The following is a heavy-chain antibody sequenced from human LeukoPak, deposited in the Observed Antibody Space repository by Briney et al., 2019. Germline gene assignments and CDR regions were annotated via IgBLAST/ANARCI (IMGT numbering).Heavy chain of an antibody. CDR3: AIMHGYYDGSGYWVQ. V-gene: IGHV3-23*01. CDR1: AFTFAGMA. Sequence: GGPLSFSGAASAFTFAGMALGWFGQAQGKDWNGVSFITPNADRTSYADSVEGRFTISRDNPRNTLYMQMNSLRAEDTAIYYCAIMHGYYDGSGYWVQWGQGTLVTVSS. J-gene: IGHJ1*01. D-gene: IGHD3-22*01. CDR2: ITPNADRT.